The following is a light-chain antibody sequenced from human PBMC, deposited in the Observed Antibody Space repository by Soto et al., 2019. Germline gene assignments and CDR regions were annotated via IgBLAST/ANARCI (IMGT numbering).Light chain of an antibody. V-gene: IGKV3-15*01. Sequence: EIVMTQSPVTLSVSPGERATLSCRASQSVSSSLAWYQQKPGQAPRLLIYGASTRATAIPARFSGSGSETEFTLTISSLQSEDFAVYFCQQYKDWPATFGQGTKVDIK. CDR1: QSVSSS. CDR3: QQYKDWPAT. CDR2: GAS. J-gene: IGKJ1*01.